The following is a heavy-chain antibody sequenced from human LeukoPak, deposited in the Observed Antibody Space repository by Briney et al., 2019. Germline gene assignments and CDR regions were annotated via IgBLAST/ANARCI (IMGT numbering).Heavy chain of an antibody. J-gene: IGHJ4*02. CDR3: ARGRRSPGSLKTIDY. V-gene: IGHV1-18*01. CDR1: GYTFTSYG. D-gene: IGHD2-15*01. CDR2: ISAYNGNT. Sequence: GASVKVSCKASGYTFTSYGISWVRQAPGQGLEWMGWISAYNGNTNYAQKFQGRVTMTRNTSISTAYMELSSLRSEDTAVYYCARGRRSPGSLKTIDYWGQGTLVTVSS.